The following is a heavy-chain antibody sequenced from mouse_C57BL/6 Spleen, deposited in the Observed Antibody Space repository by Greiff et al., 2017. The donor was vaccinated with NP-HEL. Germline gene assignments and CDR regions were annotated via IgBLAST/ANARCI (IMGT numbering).Heavy chain of an antibody. CDR2: INYDGSST. J-gene: IGHJ1*03. V-gene: IGHV5-16*01. CDR1: GFTFSDYY. CDR3: AREGHWYFDV. Sequence: DVKLVESEGGLVQPGSSMKLSCTASGFTFSDYYMAWVRQVPEKGLEWVANINYDGSSTYYLDSLKSRFIISRDNAKNILYLQMSSLKSEDTATDYCAREGHWYFDVWGTGTTVTVSS. D-gene: IGHD3-3*01.